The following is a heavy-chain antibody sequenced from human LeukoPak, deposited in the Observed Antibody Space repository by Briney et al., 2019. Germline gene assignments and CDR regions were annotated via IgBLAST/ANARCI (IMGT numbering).Heavy chain of an antibody. CDR2: IYTSGST. CDR3: ARDLSLDY. Sequence: PSQTLSLTCTVSGGSISSGSYYWSWIRQPAGKGLEWIGRIYTSGSTNYNPSLKSRVTISVDRSKNQFSLKLSSVTAADTAVYYCARDLSLDYWGQGTLVTVSS. V-gene: IGHV4-61*02. J-gene: IGHJ4*02. CDR1: GGSISSGSYY.